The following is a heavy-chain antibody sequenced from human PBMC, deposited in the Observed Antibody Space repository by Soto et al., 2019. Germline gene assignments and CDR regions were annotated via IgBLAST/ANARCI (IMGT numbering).Heavy chain of an antibody. J-gene: IGHJ6*02. V-gene: IGHV3-33*01. CDR2: IWYDGSNK. D-gene: IGHD3-3*01. CDR3: ARDGGVTIFGVVIEYYGMDV. CDR1: GFTFSSYG. Sequence: PGGSLRLSCAASGFTFSSYGMHWVRQAPGKGLEWVAVIWYDGSNKYYADSVKGRFTISRDNSKNTLYLQMNSLRAEDTAVYYCARDGGVTIFGVVIEYYGMDVWCQGTTVTVSS.